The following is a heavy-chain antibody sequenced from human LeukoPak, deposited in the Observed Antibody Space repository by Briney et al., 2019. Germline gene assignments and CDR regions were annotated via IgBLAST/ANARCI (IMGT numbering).Heavy chain of an antibody. CDR2: INPSGGST. Sequence: ASVKASCKASGYTFTSYYIHWVRQAPGQGLEWMGIINPSGGSTSYAQKFQGRVTMTRDTSTSTVYMELSSLRSEDTAVYYCARDQGRKDIVVVPAEFDYWGQGTLLTLSS. CDR3: ARDQGRKDIVVVPAEFDY. V-gene: IGHV1-46*01. J-gene: IGHJ4*02. D-gene: IGHD2-2*01. CDR1: GYTFTSYY.